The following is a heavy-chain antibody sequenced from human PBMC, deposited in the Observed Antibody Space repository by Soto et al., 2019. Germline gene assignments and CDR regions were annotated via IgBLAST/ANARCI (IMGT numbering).Heavy chain of an antibody. V-gene: IGHV3-74*03. Sequence: GSLRLSCAAAGFSLSPYWMHLVRQVPGRGLEWVSRLSSDGFGAAYADSVKGRFFISRDIARNTLSLQMNSLRADDTAVYYCARDLGGPDDWGRGTSVTVSS. CDR1: GFSLSPYW. J-gene: IGHJ4*02. CDR2: LSSDGFGA. CDR3: ARDLGGPDD. D-gene: IGHD3-16*01.